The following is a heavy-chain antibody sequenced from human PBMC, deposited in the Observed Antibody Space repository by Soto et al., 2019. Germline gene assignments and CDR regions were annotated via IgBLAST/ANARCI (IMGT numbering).Heavy chain of an antibody. J-gene: IGHJ4*02. CDR3: AKDRRAGGNYGFYSDF. D-gene: IGHD1-7*01. CDR1: GFTFSNYA. V-gene: IGHV3-23*01. CDR2: SSATGAGT. Sequence: TGGSLRLSCAASGFTFSNYAMNWVRQAPGKGLEWVSFSSATGAGTYYADSVKGRFTISRDNSKNTLYLQMTSLRADDTAVYYCAKDRRAGGNYGFYSDFWGQGALVTVSS.